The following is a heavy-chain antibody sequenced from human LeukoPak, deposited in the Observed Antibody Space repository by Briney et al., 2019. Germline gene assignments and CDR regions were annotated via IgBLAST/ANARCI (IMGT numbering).Heavy chain of an antibody. CDR1: GFSFSTYS. CDR3: ARAANDYLILNWFDP. D-gene: IGHD4-11*01. CDR2: ISSVSTYI. V-gene: IGHV3-21*01. Sequence: GGSLRLSCAASGFSFSTYSMTWVRQAPGKGLEWVSSISSVSTYIYYADSVKGRFTISRDNSKNSLYLQMNSLRAEDTAVYYCARAANDYLILNWFDPWGQGTLVTVSS. J-gene: IGHJ5*02.